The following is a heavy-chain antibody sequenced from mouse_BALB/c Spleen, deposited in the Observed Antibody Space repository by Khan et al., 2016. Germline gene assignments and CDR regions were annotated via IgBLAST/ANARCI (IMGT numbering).Heavy chain of an antibody. J-gene: IGHJ2*01. V-gene: IGHV1-15*01. CDR2: IDTETGGT. CDR1: GYTFTDYE. Sequence: QVQLKESGAELVRPGASVTLSCKASGYTFTDYEMHWVKQTPVHGLEWIGAIDTETGGTAYNQKFKGKATLTADKSSSTAYMELRSLTSEDSAVCYCTVTTDYWGQGTTLTVSS. CDR3: TVTTDY. D-gene: IGHD1-1*01.